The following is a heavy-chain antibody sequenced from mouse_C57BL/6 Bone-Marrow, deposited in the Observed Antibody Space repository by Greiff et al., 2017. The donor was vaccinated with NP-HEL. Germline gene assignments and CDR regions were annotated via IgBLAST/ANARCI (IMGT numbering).Heavy chain of an antibody. CDR1: GYTFTSYW. CDR3: ARGKGKDY. D-gene: IGHD2-1*01. CDR2: IYPGSGST. Sequence: QVQLQQPGAELVKPGASVKMSCKASGYTFTSYWITWVKQRPGQGLEWIGDIYPGSGSTNYNAKFKRKAILTVDTSSSTAYMQLSGLTSEDSAVYYCARGKGKDYWGQGTTLTVSS. V-gene: IGHV1-55*01. J-gene: IGHJ2*01.